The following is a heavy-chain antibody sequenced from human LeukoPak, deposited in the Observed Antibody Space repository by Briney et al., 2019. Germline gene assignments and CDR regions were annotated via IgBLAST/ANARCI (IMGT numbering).Heavy chain of an antibody. CDR1: GFTFSSYG. D-gene: IGHD2-21*02. CDR3: ARGGRRLPPDY. V-gene: IGHV3-30*03. Sequence: GGSLRLSCAASGFTFSSYGMHWVRQAPGKGLEWVAVISYDGSNKYYADSVKGRFTISRDNSKNTLYLQMNSLRGEDTAVYYCARGGRRLPPDYWGQGTLVTVSS. J-gene: IGHJ4*02. CDR2: ISYDGSNK.